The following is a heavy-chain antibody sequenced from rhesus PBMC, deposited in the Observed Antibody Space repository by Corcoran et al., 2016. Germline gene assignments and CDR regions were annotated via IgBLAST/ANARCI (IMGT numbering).Heavy chain of an antibody. D-gene: IGHD6-13*01. J-gene: IGHJ4*01. CDR1: GFTFSSYW. CDR2: INSGGGST. V-gene: IGHV3S42*01. CDR3: ARGGAAGRD. Sequence: EVQLVESGGGLAKPGGSLRLSCAASGFTFSSYWMNWVRQTPGKGLECISAINSGGGSTYYADSVKGRFTISRDNSKNTLSLQMNSLRAEDTAVYYCARGGAAGRDWGQGVLVTVSS.